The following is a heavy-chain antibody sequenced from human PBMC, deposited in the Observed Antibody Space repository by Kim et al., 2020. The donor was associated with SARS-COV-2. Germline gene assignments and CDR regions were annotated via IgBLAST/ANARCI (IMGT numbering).Heavy chain of an antibody. D-gene: IGHD3-10*01. Sequence: SVRGRFTISRDNSKNTLYLQMNRLRAEDTAVYYCAKGGSGSYYASNWFDPWGQGTLVTVSS. CDR3: AKGGSGSYYASNWFDP. V-gene: IGHV3-23*01. J-gene: IGHJ5*02.